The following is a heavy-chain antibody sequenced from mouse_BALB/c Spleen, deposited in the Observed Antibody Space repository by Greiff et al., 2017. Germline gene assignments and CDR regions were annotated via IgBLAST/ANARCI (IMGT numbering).Heavy chain of an antibody. CDR3: ARNYGNYRMDY. CDR1: GYTFSSYW. D-gene: IGHD2-1*01. CDR2: ILPGSGST. J-gene: IGHJ4*01. V-gene: IGHV1-9*01. Sequence: VQGVESGAELMKPGASVKISCKATGYTFSSYWIEWVKQRPGHGLEWIGEILPGSGSTNYNEKFKGKATFTADTSSNTAYMQLSSLTSEDSAVYYCARNYGNYRMDYWGQGTSVTVSS.